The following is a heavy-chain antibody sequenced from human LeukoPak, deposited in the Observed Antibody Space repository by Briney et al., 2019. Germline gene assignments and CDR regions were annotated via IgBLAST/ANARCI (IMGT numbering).Heavy chain of an antibody. D-gene: IGHD3-10*01. CDR2: MNSDGSST. CDR1: GFSFSRYW. CDR3: ARYYGSGRGYYGMDV. Sequence: PGGSLRLSCAASGFSFSRYWMHWVRQAAGKGLVWVSRMNSDGSSTNYADSVKGRFTISRDNAKNILYLQMNSLRAEDTAVYYCARYYGSGRGYYGMDVWGQGTTVTVSS. V-gene: IGHV3-74*01. J-gene: IGHJ6*02.